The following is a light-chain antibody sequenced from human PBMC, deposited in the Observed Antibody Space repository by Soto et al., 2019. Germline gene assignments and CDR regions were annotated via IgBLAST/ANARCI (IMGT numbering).Light chain of an antibody. Sequence: EIVLSMSPVTLSVSPRDRVTLSCRASQSVDINLAWYQQRPGQAPRLLVYGASTKATDMPGRFSGRGSGTEFTLTINNLQSEDFAVYYCQQDRNWPRTFGQGTKV. V-gene: IGKV3-15*01. J-gene: IGKJ1*01. CDR2: GAS. CDR1: QSVDIN. CDR3: QQDRNWPRT.